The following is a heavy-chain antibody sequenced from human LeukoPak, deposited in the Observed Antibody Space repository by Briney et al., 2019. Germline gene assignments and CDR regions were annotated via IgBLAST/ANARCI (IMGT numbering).Heavy chain of an antibody. CDR3: GSGSESYGTPYDYIDD. CDR1: GFTFSSYC. CDR2: IYSGGST. J-gene: IGHJ6*03. V-gene: IGHV3-53*01. Sequence: GGSLRLSCAASGFTFSSYCMSWVRQAPGKGLEWVSVIYSGGSTYYADSVKGRFTISRDNSKNTLYLQMNNLRAEDTAVYYCGSGSESYGTPYDYIDDWGKGTTVTVSS. D-gene: IGHD3-10*01.